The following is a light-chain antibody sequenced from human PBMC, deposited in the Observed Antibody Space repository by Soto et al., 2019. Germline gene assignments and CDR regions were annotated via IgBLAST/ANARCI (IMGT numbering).Light chain of an antibody. CDR1: QGISTF. V-gene: IGKV1-8*01. CDR3: QQYYDYPRT. J-gene: IGKJ1*01. Sequence: AIRMTQSPSSFSASPGERVTVTCRASQGISTFLAWYQQRPGKAPKFLMHDASTLHTGVPSRFSGSGSGTNFTLTINGLQSEDFATYYCQQYYDYPRTFGQGTKVEI. CDR2: DAS.